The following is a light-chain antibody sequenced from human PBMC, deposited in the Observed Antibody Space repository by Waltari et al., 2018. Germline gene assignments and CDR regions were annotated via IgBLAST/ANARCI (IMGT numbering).Light chain of an antibody. J-gene: IGKJ4*01. Sequence: EIVMTQFPATLSLSPGERATLSCRASQSVTANLAWYQQKPGQAPRLLIYGVSFRATDIPARFSGSGSGTDFTLTISSLQSEDFATYYGQHYNNWPLTFGGGTKVEIK. CDR1: QSVTAN. CDR3: QHYNNWPLT. V-gene: IGKV3-15*01. CDR2: GVS.